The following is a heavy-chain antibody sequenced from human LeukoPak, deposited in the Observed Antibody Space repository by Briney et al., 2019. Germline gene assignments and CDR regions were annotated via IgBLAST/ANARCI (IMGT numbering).Heavy chain of an antibody. CDR3: ARGPSEAADAFDI. CDR2: INSDGSST. V-gene: IGHV3-74*01. D-gene: IGHD3-10*01. CDR1: GFTFSSYW. Sequence: GGSLRLSCAASGFTFSSYWMHWVRQAPGKGLVWVSRINSDGSSTSYADSVKGRFTISRDNAKNTLYLQMNSLRAEDTAVYYCARGPSEAADAFDIWGQGPMVTVSS. J-gene: IGHJ3*02.